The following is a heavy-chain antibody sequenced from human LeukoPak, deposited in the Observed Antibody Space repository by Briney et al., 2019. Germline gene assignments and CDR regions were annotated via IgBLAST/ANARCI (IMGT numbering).Heavy chain of an antibody. J-gene: IGHJ6*02. CDR3: ARYCSSTRCPGSHGMDV. Sequence: GESLKISCKGSGYSFTSYWIGWVRQMPGKGLEWMGIIYPGDSDTRYSPSFQGQVTISADKSISTAYLQWSSLKASDTAMYYCARYCSSTRCPGSHGMDVWGQGTTVTVSS. CDR2: IYPGDSDT. V-gene: IGHV5-51*01. CDR1: GYSFTSYW. D-gene: IGHD2-2*01.